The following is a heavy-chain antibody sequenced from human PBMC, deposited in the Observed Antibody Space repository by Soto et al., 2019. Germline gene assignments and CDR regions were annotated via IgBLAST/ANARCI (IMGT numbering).Heavy chain of an antibody. V-gene: IGHV4-59*11. CDR2: IYYNGNT. Sequence: QVQLQEPGPGLVKPSETLSLTCSVSGGSISNHYWSWIRQPPGKGLEWIGYIYYNGNTNYNPSLKSPVTMSVDTSRNQISLKLTTVTAADTAVYYCTRANWYSEYWGQGTLGTVSS. CDR3: TRANWYSEY. CDR1: GGSISNHY. J-gene: IGHJ4*02. D-gene: IGHD7-27*01.